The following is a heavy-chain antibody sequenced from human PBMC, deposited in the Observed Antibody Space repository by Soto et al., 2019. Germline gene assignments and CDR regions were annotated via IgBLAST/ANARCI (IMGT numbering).Heavy chain of an antibody. CDR2: ISGSGGST. D-gene: IGHD6-6*01. CDR3: AKGRGYSSSSWFDP. J-gene: IGHJ5*02. V-gene: IGHV3-23*01. CDR1: GFTFSSQP. Sequence: PVGSLRLSCAASGFTFSSQPMSWVRQAPGKGLEWVAAISGSGGSTYYADSVKGRFTISRDNSKNTLYLQMNSLRAGETAVYYCAKGRGYSSSSWFDPWGQGTLVTVSS.